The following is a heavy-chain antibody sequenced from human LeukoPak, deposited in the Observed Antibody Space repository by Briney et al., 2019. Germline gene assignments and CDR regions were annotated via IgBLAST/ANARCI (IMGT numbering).Heavy chain of an antibody. CDR2: INPKSGGT. CDR3: ARDRQGGRNWFDP. J-gene: IGHJ5*02. Sequence: ASVKVSCKASGYTLTDYYMHWVRQAPGQGLEWMGWINPKSGGTNYAQKFQGRVTMTRDTSISTAYMEVSRLRSDDTAVYYCARDRQGGRNWFDPWGQGTLVTVSS. CDR1: GYTLTDYY. V-gene: IGHV1-2*02. D-gene: IGHD2-15*01.